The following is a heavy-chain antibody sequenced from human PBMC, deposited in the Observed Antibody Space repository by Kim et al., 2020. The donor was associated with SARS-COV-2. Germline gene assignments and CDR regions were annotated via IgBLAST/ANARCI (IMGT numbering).Heavy chain of an antibody. D-gene: IGHD6-19*01. Sequence: SETLSLTCAVYGGSFSGYYWSWIRQPPGKGLEWIGEINHSGSTNYNPSLKSRVTISVDTSKNQFSLKLSSVTAADTAVYYCARGRYSSGWYFAFDIWGQG. CDR1: GGSFSGYY. J-gene: IGHJ3*02. V-gene: IGHV4-34*01. CDR2: INHSGST. CDR3: ARGRYSSGWYFAFDI.